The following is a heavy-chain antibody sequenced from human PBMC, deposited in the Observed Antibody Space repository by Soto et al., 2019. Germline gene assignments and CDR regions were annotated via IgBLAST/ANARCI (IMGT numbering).Heavy chain of an antibody. V-gene: IGHV4-34*01. CDR1: GGSFSGYY. D-gene: IGHD2-2*01. Sequence: QVQLQQWGAGLLKPSETLSLTCAVYGGSFSGYYWSWIRQPPGKGLEWIGEINHSGSTNYNPSLKSRVTISVDTSKNQFSLKLSSVTAADTAVYYCARGPRDYCSSTSCFFLASFDPWGQGTLVTVSS. CDR3: ARGPRDYCSSTSCFFLASFDP. CDR2: INHSGST. J-gene: IGHJ5*02.